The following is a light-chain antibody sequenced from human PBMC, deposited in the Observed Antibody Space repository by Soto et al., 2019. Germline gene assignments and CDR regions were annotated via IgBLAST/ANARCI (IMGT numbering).Light chain of an antibody. J-gene: IGKJ1*01. CDR1: QNIRGNE. CDR2: RGS. CDR3: QDYGTSAPWT. V-gene: IGKV3-20*01. Sequence: EVVLKQSPGTLSLSPGERATLSCRASQNIRGNELAWYQQKPGQAPRLLIYRGSSRATGIPDRFSGRGSGTEFTLTISRLEPEDFAVYYCQDYGTSAPWTFGQGTKVEIK.